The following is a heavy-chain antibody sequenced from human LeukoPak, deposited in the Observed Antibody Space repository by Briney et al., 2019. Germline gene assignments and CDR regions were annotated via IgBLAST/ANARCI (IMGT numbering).Heavy chain of an antibody. V-gene: IGHV1-2*02. CDR2: INPNSGGT. CDR1: GYTFTGYY. CDR3: ARSLNTRLIDY. D-gene: IGHD2-2*01. Sequence: ASVKVSCKASGYTFTGYYMHWVRQAPGQGLEWMGWINPNSGGTNYAQKFQGRVTMTTDTSTSTAYLELRSLRSDDTAVYYCARSLNTRLIDYWGQGTLVTVSS. J-gene: IGHJ4*02.